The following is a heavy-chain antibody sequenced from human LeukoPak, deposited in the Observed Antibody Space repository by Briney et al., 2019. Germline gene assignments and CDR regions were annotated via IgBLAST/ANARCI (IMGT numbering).Heavy chain of an antibody. V-gene: IGHV3-11*01. CDR2: ISSSGSTI. D-gene: IGHD4-17*01. J-gene: IGHJ5*02. Sequence: GGSLTHSCAASGFTFSDYYMSWIRQAPGKGLEWVSYISSSGSTIYYADSVKGRFTISRDNSKNTLSLQMNSLRAEDTAVYYCARVPNGDYAGWFDPWGQGTLVTVSS. CDR3: ARVPNGDYAGWFDP. CDR1: GFTFSDYY.